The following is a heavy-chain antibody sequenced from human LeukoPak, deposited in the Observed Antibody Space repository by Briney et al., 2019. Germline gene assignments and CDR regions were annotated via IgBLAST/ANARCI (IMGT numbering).Heavy chain of an antibody. D-gene: IGHD3-22*01. Sequence: SGPALVKPTQTLTLTCTFSGFSLSTRGMCVSWIRQPPGKALEWLARIDWDDDKYYSTSLKTRLTISNDTSKNQVVLTMTNMDPVDTATYYCARHYYDSSGYSFDYWGQGTLVTVSS. CDR3: ARHYYDSSGYSFDY. J-gene: IGHJ4*02. V-gene: IGHV2-70*11. CDR2: IDWDDDK. CDR1: GFSLSTRGMC.